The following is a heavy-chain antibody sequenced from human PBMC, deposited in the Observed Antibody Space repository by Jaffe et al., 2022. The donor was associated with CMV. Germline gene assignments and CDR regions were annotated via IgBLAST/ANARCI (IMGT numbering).Heavy chain of an antibody. D-gene: IGHD4-4*01. J-gene: IGHJ3*01. V-gene: IGHV1-2*02. CDR3: ARGVEDPDFSKNGGDAFNV. CDR1: GYRFTGYS. Sequence: QAQLEQSGPEVKKPGASVKVSCKASGYRFTGYSIHWVRQAPGQGLEWMGWINGKSGDTLYAQKFQGRVTLTRETSLSTVYMEINSLRSEDTAVYYCARGVEDPDFSKNGGDAFNVWGHGTAVTVSS. CDR2: INGKSGDT.